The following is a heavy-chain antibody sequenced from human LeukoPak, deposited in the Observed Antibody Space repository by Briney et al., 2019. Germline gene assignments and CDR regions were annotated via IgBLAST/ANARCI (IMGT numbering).Heavy chain of an antibody. CDR3: ARPARSRLWGNYFDY. V-gene: IGHV4-34*01. Sequence: SETLSLTCAVYGGSFSGYYWSWIRQPPGKGLEWIGEINHSGSTNYNPSLKSRVTISVDTSKNQFSLKLSSVTAADTAVYYCARPARSRLWGNYFDYWGQGTLVTVSS. CDR1: GGSFSGYY. CDR2: INHSGST. D-gene: IGHD3-16*01. J-gene: IGHJ4*02.